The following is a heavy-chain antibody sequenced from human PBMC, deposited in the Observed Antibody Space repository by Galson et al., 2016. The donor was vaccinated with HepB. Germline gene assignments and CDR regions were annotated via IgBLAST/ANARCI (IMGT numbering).Heavy chain of an antibody. J-gene: IGHJ3*02. V-gene: IGHV2-5*02. CDR3: AHLHYGDPEDYAFAI. CDR2: IYWGGDK. CDR1: GFSLTSSGMG. D-gene: IGHD4-17*01. Sequence: PALVKPTQTLTLTCTFSGFSLTSSGMGVAWIRQPPGKALEWLALIYWGGDKRYTPSLKSRLTITKDTSKNQVVLTMANVDPVDTATYYCAHLHYGDPEDYAFAIWGQGTMVTVSS.